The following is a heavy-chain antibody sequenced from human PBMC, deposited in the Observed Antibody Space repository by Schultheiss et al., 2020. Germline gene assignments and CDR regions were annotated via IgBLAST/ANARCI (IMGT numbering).Heavy chain of an antibody. CDR3: VAGRQYVWGSYRPEKFDY. Sequence: GSLRLSCAASGFTLNTYAMSWVRQAPGKGLEWVSAISGSSTSTYYADSVKGRFTISRDNSKNTLYLQMDSLRAEDTAVYYCVAGRQYVWGSYRPEKFDYWGQGNLVTVSS. CDR1: GFTLNTYA. CDR2: ISGSSTST. J-gene: IGHJ4*02. V-gene: IGHV3-23*01. D-gene: IGHD3-16*02.